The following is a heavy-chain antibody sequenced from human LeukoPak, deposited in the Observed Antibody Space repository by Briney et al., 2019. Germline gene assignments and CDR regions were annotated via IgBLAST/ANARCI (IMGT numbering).Heavy chain of an antibody. CDR3: ALGAVVMVRLVINPRGGYYYAMDA. J-gene: IGHJ6*02. D-gene: IGHD3-10*01. CDR2: IYHNGST. V-gene: IGHV4-61*01. Sequence: PSETLSLTCTVSVGSVSSGIYYCSWIRQPPGKGLEWIGHIYHNGSTNYNPSLKSRVTISVDTSKNQFSLKLRSVTAADTAVYFCALGAVVMVRLVINPRGGYYYAMDAWGQGTTVTVSS. CDR1: VGSVSSGIYY.